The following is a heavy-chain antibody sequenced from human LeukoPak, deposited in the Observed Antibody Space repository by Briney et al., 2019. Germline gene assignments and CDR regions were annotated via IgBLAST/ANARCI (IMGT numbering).Heavy chain of an antibody. J-gene: IGHJ5*02. CDR1: GDSISTGGYF. V-gene: IGHV4-61*02. Sequence: SQTLSLTCTVPGDSISTGGYFCSWIRQPAGEGLEWIVRIYAGGKTSYNPSLRSRVTISVDTSRNQFSLKLNSLTAADTAVYYCARMDYYGSGTYHSWFDPWGQGTLVTVSS. CDR2: IYAGGKT. D-gene: IGHD3-10*01. CDR3: ARMDYYGSGTYHSWFDP.